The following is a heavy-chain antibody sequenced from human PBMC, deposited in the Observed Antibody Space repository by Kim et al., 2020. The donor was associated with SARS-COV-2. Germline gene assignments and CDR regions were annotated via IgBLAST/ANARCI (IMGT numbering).Heavy chain of an antibody. CDR2: ISISSSHI. CDR3: ARDYCRGGICYSYFDY. V-gene: IGHV3-21*01. Sequence: GGSLRLSCAASGFTFSSYSMNWVRQAPGKGLEWVSAISISSSHIYYADSVKGRFTISRDNAKNSLYLQMNSLRAEDTAVYYCARDYCRGGICYSYFDYWGQGTLVTVSP. CDR1: GFTFSSYS. D-gene: IGHD2-15*01. J-gene: IGHJ4*02.